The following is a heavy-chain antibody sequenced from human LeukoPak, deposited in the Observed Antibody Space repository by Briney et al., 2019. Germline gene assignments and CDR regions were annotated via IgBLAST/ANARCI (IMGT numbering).Heavy chain of an antibody. CDR1: GFTFSSYA. V-gene: IGHV3-23*01. D-gene: IGHD6-13*01. J-gene: IGHJ4*02. CDR3: AKSNSGSSWLDKYYYFDY. Sequence: PGGSLRLSCAASGFTFSSYAMSWVRQAPGKGLEWVSAISGSGGSTYYADSVKGRFTISRDNSKNTLYLQMNSLRAEDTAVYYCAKSNSGSSWLDKYYYFDYWGQGTLVTVSS. CDR2: ISGSGGST.